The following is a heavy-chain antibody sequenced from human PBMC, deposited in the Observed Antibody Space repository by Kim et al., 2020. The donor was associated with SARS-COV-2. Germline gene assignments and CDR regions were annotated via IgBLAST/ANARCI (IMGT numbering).Heavy chain of an antibody. Sequence: KGRFTISRDNAKNSLSLQMNSLRAEDTAFYYCARAHRITIFGVDPSYYMDVWGKGTAVTVSS. CDR3: ARAHRITIFGVDPSYYMDV. J-gene: IGHJ6*03. D-gene: IGHD3-3*01. V-gene: IGHV3-48*03.